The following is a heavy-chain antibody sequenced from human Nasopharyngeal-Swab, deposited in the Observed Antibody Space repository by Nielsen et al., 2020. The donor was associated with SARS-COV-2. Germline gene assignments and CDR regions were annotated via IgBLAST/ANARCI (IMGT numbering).Heavy chain of an antibody. CDR1: GFTFTSSA. J-gene: IGHJ4*02. CDR2: INPSGGST. V-gene: IGHV1-46*01. CDR3: ARGEIAAAGHFDY. Sequence: ASVKVSCKASGFTFTSSAVHWVRQAPGQGLEWMGIINPSGGSTSYAQKFQGRVTMTRDTSTSTVYMELSSLRSEDTAVYYCARGEIAAAGHFDYWGQGTLVTVSS. D-gene: IGHD6-13*01.